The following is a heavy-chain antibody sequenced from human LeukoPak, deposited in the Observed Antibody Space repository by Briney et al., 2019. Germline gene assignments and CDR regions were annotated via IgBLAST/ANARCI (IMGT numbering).Heavy chain of an antibody. CDR1: GFTFSSCG. CDR3: ARGHRGYSYGPPGTY. CDR2: IWYDGSNK. Sequence: GRSLRLSCAASGFTFSSCGMHWVRQAPGKGLEWVAVIWYDGSNKYYADSVKGRFTISRDNSKNTLYLQMNSLRAEDTAVYYCARGHRGYSYGPPGTYWGQGTLVTVSS. D-gene: IGHD5-18*01. V-gene: IGHV3-33*01. J-gene: IGHJ4*02.